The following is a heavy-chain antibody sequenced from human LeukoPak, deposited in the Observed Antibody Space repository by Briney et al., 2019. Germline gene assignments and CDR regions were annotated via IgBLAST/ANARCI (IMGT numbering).Heavy chain of an antibody. CDR1: GFTFSSYA. D-gene: IGHD6-19*01. Sequence: RSLRLSCAASGFTFSSYAMHWVRQAPGKGLEWVAVISYDGSNKYYADSVKGRFTISRDNSKNTLYLQMNSLRAEDTAVYYCARADAAVAGTRFDYWGQGTLVTVSS. CDR3: ARADAAVAGTRFDY. J-gene: IGHJ4*02. CDR2: ISYDGSNK. V-gene: IGHV3-30-3*01.